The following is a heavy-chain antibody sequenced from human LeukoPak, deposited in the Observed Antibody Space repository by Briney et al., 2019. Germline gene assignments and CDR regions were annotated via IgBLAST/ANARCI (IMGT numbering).Heavy chain of an antibody. CDR2: IYYSGST. V-gene: IGHV4-59*01. J-gene: IGHJ6*02. D-gene: IGHD4-17*01. CDR3: ARGGFDYGDSHPLDYYYYGMDV. Sequence: SETLSLTCTVSGGSISSYYWSWIRQPPGKGLEWIGYIYYSGSTNYNPSLKSRVTISVDTSKNQFSLKLSSVPAADTAVYYCARGGFDYGDSHPLDYYYYGMDVWGQGTTVTVSS. CDR1: GGSISSYY.